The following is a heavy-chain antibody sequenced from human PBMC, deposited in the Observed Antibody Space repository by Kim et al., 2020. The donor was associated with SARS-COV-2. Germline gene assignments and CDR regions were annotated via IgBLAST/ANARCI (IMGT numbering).Heavy chain of an antibody. Sequence: GGSLRLSCAASGFTFSSYWMHWVRQAPGKGLVWVSRINSDGSSTSYADSVKGRFTISRDNAKNTLYLQMNSLRAEDTAVYYCASGYYGDYVLDYWGQGTLVTVSS. CDR3: ASGYYGDYVLDY. CDR1: GFTFSSYW. J-gene: IGHJ4*02. CDR2: INSDGSST. V-gene: IGHV3-74*01. D-gene: IGHD4-17*01.